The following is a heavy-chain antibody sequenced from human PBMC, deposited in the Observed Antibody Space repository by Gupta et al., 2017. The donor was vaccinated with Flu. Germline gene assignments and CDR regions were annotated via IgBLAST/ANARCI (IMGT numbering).Heavy chain of an antibody. J-gene: IGHJ4*02. Sequence: EVQLVESGGGLVQPGGSLRLSCATSGFTVSASYMSWVRQSPGKGLEWVSVIDSVDKTDDADSVKGRLNISRDKSRNDLDLQMNSRRHEDTAVYYCARNAEFKSSHFEKCGQGTLVTVSS. CDR1: GFTVSASY. V-gene: IGHV3-66*02. D-gene: IGHD1-1*01. CDR2: IDSVDKT. CDR3: ARNAEFKSSHFEK.